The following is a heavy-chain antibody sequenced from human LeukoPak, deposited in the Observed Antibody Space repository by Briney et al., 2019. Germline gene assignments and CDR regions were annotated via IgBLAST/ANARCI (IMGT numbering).Heavy chain of an antibody. CDR1: GGSISSSSYY. CDR3: ARHAFIVVVPAAMDY. D-gene: IGHD2-2*01. CDR2: FYYSGSS. J-gene: IGHJ4*02. Sequence: PSETLSLTCTVSGGSISSSSYYWGWIRQPPGKGLEWIGSFYYSGSSHYNPSLKSRVTISVDTSKNQFSLKLSSVTAADTAVYYCARHAFIVVVPAAMDYWGQGTLVTVSS. V-gene: IGHV4-39*01.